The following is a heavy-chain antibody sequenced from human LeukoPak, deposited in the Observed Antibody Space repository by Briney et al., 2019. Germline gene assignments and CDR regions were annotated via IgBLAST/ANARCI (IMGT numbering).Heavy chain of an antibody. CDR3: ARRPRYCSGGSCLSLFDY. Sequence: SETLSLTCAVYGGSFSGYYWSWIRQPPGKGLEWIGEINHSGSTNYNPSLKSRVTISVDTSKNQFSLKLSSVTAADTAVYYCARRPRYCSGGSCLSLFDYWGPGTLVTVSS. J-gene: IGHJ4*02. D-gene: IGHD2-15*01. V-gene: IGHV4-34*01. CDR1: GGSFSGYY. CDR2: INHSGST.